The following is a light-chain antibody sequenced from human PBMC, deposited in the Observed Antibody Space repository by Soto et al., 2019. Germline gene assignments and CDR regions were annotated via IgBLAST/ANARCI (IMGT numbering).Light chain of an antibody. J-gene: IGKJ4*02. V-gene: IGKV3-20*01. Sequence: EIVLTQSPGTPSLSPGERATLSCRASQSVSSTYLAWYQQKPGQAPRLLIYGASSRATGIPEMFSGSGSGTDFSLTISRLEPEEFAVYYGQQYGSSTRTFGGGTEVEIK. CDR2: GAS. CDR1: QSVSSTY. CDR3: QQYGSSTRT.